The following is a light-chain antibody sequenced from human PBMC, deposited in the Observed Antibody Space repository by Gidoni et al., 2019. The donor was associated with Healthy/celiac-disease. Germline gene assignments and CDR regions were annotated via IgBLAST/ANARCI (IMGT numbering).Light chain of an antibody. CDR1: KLGDKY. J-gene: IGLJ2*01. V-gene: IGLV3-1*01. CDR3: QALDSSTVV. CDR2: QAS. Sequence: YELTQPPSVSVSPGQTASSTCSGDKLGDKYTCWYKQKPGQSPVLVIYQASRRPSGIPERFSGSNSGNTATLTIRGTQAMAEADYYCQALDSSTVVFGGGTKLTVL.